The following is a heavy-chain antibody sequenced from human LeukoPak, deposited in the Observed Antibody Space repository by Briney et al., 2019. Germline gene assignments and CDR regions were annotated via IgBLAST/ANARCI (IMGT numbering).Heavy chain of an antibody. V-gene: IGHV3-15*01. Sequence: GGSLRLSCAVSGFSFSNAWMRWVRQAPGKGLEWVGHIKSNIDGGTTDHAAPVKGRFSISRDDSKSTLYLQMNSLKTEDTAVYYCSTSPGPHGDYFYGMDVWGQGTTVTVSS. CDR1: GFSFSNAW. J-gene: IGHJ6*02. CDR2: IKSNIDGGTT. CDR3: STSPGPHGDYFYGMDV. D-gene: IGHD4-17*01.